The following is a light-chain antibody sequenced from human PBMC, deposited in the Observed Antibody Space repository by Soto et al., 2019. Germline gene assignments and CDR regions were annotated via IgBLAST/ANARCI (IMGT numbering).Light chain of an antibody. CDR2: DAS. CDR3: QQRNT. CDR1: QGVSSY. V-gene: IGKV3D-11*01. J-gene: IGKJ4*01. Sequence: EIVLTQSPATLSLSPGERATLSCRASQGVSSYLAWYQQKPGQAPRLLIYDASNRATGIPARFSGSGPGTDFTLTISRLEPEDFAVYYCQQRNTFGGGTKVEIK.